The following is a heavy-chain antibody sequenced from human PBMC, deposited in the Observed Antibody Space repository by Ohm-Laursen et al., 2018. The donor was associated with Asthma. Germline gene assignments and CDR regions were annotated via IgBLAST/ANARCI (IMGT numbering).Heavy chain of an antibody. CDR2: INPGGGST. J-gene: IGHJ4*02. CDR3: ARGEEFDS. Sequence: SVKVSCKASGYTFTNYFMQWVRQAPGQGLEWMGIINPGGGSTTYPQRFQGRVTMTRDTSTSTVYMELNSLTSEDTAVYYCARGEEFDSWGQGTLVTVSS. CDR1: GYTFTNYF. V-gene: IGHV1-46*01.